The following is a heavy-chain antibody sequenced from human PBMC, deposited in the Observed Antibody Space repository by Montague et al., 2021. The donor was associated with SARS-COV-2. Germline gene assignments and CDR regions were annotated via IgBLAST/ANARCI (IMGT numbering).Heavy chain of an antibody. CDR1: GDSIRTNY. J-gene: IGHJ4*02. V-gene: IGHV4-4*08. CDR3: TTGEGVYGWRYYFDY. Sequence: SETLSLTCSVSGDSIRTNYWSWIRQSPGQRLEWIGYVDNGGHTDYSLSLRSRVTISLETSKRQFSLRLSSVTEADTAVYYCTTGEGVYGWRYYFDYWSQGTRVTVS. D-gene: IGHD6-19*01. CDR2: VDNGGHT.